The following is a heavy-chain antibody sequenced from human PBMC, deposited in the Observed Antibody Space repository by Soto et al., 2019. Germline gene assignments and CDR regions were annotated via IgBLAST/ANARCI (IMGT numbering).Heavy chain of an antibody. D-gene: IGHD6-19*01. CDR3: ARSYSSGWEFDY. V-gene: IGHV3-11*01. Sequence: VGSRRLSCGASGFTFSNYYMSWIRQAPGKGLEWVSYISSTGRTIYYADSVKGRFTVSRDNAQNSLSLKLNSLRAEDTAVYYCARSYSSGWEFDYWGQGTQVTVSS. J-gene: IGHJ4*02. CDR2: ISSTGRTI. CDR1: GFTFSNYY.